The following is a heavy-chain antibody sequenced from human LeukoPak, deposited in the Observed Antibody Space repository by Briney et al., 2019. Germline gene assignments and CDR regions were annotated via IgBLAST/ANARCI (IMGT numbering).Heavy chain of an antibody. CDR1: GFTFTTYT. Sequence: PGESLRLSCAPSGFTFTTYTMNWVRQAPGKGLEWVSHMGIGTSTIGYADSVKGRFTISRDNAKNSVHLQMSSLRVDDSAVYYCVRDKDWGFDSWGQGTLVTVSS. CDR3: VRDKDWGFDS. D-gene: IGHD7-27*01. J-gene: IGHJ4*02. V-gene: IGHV3-48*01. CDR2: MGIGTSTI.